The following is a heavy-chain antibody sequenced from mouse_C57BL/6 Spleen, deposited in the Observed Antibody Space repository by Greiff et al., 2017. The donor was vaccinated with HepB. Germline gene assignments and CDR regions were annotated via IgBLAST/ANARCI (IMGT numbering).Heavy chain of an antibody. D-gene: IGHD1-1*01. CDR1: GYTFTSYW. J-gene: IGHJ2*01. V-gene: IGHV1-53*01. CDR2: INPSNGGT. CDR3: ARVYGSSYDFDY. Sequence: QVQLQQPGTELVKPGASVKLSCKASGYTFTSYWMHWVKQRPGQGLEWIGNINPSNGGTNYNEKFKIKATLTVDKASSTAYMQLSSLTSEDSAVYYCARVYGSSYDFDYWGQGTTLTVSS.